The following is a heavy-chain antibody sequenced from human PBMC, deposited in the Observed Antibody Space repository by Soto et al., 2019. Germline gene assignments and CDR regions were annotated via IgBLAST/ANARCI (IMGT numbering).Heavy chain of an antibody. CDR1: GYSFTTYW. J-gene: IGHJ4*02. CDR3: ARQELGVGPVH. Sequence: GESLKISCKGSGYSFTTYWIGWVRQMPGKGLEWMGIIYPGDSDIRYSPSFQGQVTISADKSITTAYLQRSSLKASDTAMYYCARQELGVGPVHWGQGTVVTVSS. CDR2: IYPGDSDI. V-gene: IGHV5-51*01. D-gene: IGHD3-16*01.